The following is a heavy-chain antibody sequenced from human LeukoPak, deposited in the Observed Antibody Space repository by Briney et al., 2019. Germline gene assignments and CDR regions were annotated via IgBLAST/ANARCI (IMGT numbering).Heavy chain of an antibody. Sequence: GGSLRLSCAASGFTFSSYAMSWVRQAPGKGLEWVSAISGSGGSTYYADSVKGRFTISRDNSKNTLYLQMNSLRAEDTAVYYCAKPNVAGTAYYGRDVWRQGTTVSV. CDR2: ISGSGGST. V-gene: IGHV3-23*01. CDR3: AKPNVAGTAYYGRDV. CDR1: GFTFSSYA. J-gene: IGHJ6*02. D-gene: IGHD6-19*01.